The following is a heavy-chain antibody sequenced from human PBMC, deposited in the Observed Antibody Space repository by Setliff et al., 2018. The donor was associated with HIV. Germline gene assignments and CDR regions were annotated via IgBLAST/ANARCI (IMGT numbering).Heavy chain of an antibody. V-gene: IGHV3-43*01. J-gene: IGHJ4*02. CDR3: ARGYSNFWSGYEDY. Sequence: PGGSLRLSCAASGFTFDDYTMHWVRQAPGKGLEWVSLISWDGGSTYYADSVKGRFTISRDNSKNSLYLQMNSLRADDTAVYYCARGYSNFWSGYEDYWGQGTLVTVSS. CDR1: GFTFDDYT. CDR2: ISWDGGST. D-gene: IGHD3-3*01.